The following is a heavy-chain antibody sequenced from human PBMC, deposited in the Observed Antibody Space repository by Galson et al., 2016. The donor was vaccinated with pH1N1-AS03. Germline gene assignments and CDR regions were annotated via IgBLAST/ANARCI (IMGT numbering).Heavy chain of an antibody. CDR3: VRSDRVITASNTRPEGGDY. Sequence: TLSLTCGVSGYSISRGYCWGWIRQAPGKGLEWIGSIYHTGTTYYNPSLKSRLTISMDTSKSQFSLNLSSVTAADTAVYYCVRSDRVITASNTRPEGGDYWGQGTLVTVSS. J-gene: IGHJ4*02. D-gene: IGHD2-2*01. CDR1: GYSISRGYC. V-gene: IGHV4-38-2*01. CDR2: IYHTGTT.